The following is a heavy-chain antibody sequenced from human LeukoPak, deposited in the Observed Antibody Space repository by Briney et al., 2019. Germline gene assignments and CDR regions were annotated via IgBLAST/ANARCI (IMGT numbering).Heavy chain of an antibody. J-gene: IGHJ4*02. CDR3: AKDMGAAAGTPLDY. CDR2: ISYDGSNK. V-gene: IGHV3-30*18. CDR1: GFTFSSYG. Sequence: GRSLRLSCAASGFTFSSYGMHWVRRAPGKGLEWVAVISYDGSNKYYADSVKGRFTISRDNSKNTLYLQMNSLRAEDTAVYYCAKDMGAAAGTPLDYWGQGTLVTVSS. D-gene: IGHD6-13*01.